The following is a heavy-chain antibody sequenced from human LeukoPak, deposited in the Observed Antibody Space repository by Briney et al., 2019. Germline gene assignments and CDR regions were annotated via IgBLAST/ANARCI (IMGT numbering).Heavy chain of an antibody. D-gene: IGHD3-3*01. CDR2: ISGSGGST. V-gene: IGHV3-23*01. J-gene: IGHJ4*02. Sequence: GGSLRLSCAASGFTFSSYAMSWVRQAPGKGLEWVSAISGSGGSTYYADSVKGRVTISRDNSKNTLYLQMNSLRAEDTAVYYCAKEVYDFWSGYPFDYWGQGTLVTVSS. CDR3: AKEVYDFWSGYPFDY. CDR1: GFTFSSYA.